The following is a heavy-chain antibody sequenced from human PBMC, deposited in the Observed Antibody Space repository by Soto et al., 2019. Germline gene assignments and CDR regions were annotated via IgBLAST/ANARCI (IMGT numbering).Heavy chain of an antibody. CDR2: IYYSGST. D-gene: IGHD3-22*01. V-gene: IGHV4-61*01. CDR3: ARAWSYHSSGYSWFDP. Sequence: SETLSLTCTVSGGSVSSGSYYWSWIRQPPGKGLEWIGYIYYSGSTNYNPSLKSRVTISVDTSKNQFSLKLSSVTAADTAVYYCARAWSYHSSGYSWFDPWGQGTLVTVSS. J-gene: IGHJ5*02. CDR1: GGSVSSGSYY.